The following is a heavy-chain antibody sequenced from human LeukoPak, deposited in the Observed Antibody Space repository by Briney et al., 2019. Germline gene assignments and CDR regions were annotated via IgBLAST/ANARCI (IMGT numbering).Heavy chain of an antibody. Sequence: GGSLRLSCAASGFTFSSYAMSWVRQAPGKGLEWVSAISGSGGSTYYADSVKGRFTIPRDNSKNTLYLQMNSLRAEDTAVYYCAKDRIQLCCFDYWGQGTLVTVSS. CDR1: GFTFSSYA. V-gene: IGHV3-23*01. D-gene: IGHD5-18*01. CDR3: AKDRIQLCCFDY. CDR2: ISGSGGST. J-gene: IGHJ4*02.